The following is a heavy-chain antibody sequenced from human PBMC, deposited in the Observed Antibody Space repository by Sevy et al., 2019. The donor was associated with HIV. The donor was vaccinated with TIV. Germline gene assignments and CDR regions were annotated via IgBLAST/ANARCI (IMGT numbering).Heavy chain of an antibody. Sequence: GGSLRLSCAASGFTFRSSGIHWVRQAPGKGLEWVAVITHDGGDKFYLDSVKGRFTISRDNSKNTVFLQMNSLKTEDTAIYYCANTPGEELDYWGQGTLVTVSS. CDR1: GFTFRSSG. CDR2: ITHDGGDK. V-gene: IGHV3-30*18. D-gene: IGHD1-7*01. J-gene: IGHJ4*02. CDR3: ANTPGEELDY.